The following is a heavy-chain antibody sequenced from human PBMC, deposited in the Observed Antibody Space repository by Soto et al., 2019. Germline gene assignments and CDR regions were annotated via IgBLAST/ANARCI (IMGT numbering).Heavy chain of an antibody. Sequence: ESRRLSCAASGFTFSTYGMHCFRQAPGKELEYVSAISSNGGSTYYGNSVKGRFTISRDNSKNTLYLQMGSLRAEDMAVYYCARGGHQLVADYWGQGNLVTVSS. CDR2: ISSNGGST. V-gene: IGHV3-64*01. CDR3: ARGGHQLVADY. J-gene: IGHJ4*02. CDR1: GFTFSTYG. D-gene: IGHD6-13*01.